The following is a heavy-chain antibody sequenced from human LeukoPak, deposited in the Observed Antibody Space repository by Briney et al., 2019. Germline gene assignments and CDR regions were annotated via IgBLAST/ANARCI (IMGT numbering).Heavy chain of an antibody. CDR2: ISSSSYI. D-gene: IGHD5-24*01. V-gene: IGHV3-21*01. CDR1: GFTSSSYS. CDR3: ARDSRMATILISWFDP. J-gene: IGHJ5*02. Sequence: GGSLRLSCAASGFTSSSYSMNWVRQAPGKGLEWVSSISSSSYIYYADSVKGRFTISRDNAKNSLYLQMNSLRAEDTAVYYCARDSRMATILISWFDPWGQGTLVTVSS.